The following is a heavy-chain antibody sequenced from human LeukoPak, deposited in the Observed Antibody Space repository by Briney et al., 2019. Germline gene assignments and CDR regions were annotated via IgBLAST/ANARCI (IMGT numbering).Heavy chain of an antibody. CDR1: GFTFSGFS. J-gene: IGHJ4*02. D-gene: IGHD1-7*01. CDR3: ARAGSHWHYVY. CDR2: IKQDGSER. Sequence: PGGSLRLSCAASGFTFSGFSMSWVRQSPTKGLEWVANIKQDGSERYYVDSVKGRFTISRDNAKNSLSLQMNNLRVEDTAVYYCARAGSHWHYVYWGQGTXXTVSS. V-gene: IGHV3-7*01.